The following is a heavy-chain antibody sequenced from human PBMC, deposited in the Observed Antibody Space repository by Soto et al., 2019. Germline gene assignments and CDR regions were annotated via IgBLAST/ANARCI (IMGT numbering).Heavy chain of an antibody. V-gene: IGHV4-30-4*01. Sequence: SETLSRTCPVSGGSISSGDYYWIWIRQPPGKGLDWIGYIYYSGITYYNPSLKSRVTISVDTSKNQFSLKLSSVTAADTAVYYCARDRQGYCSGGSCYSDYYGMDVWGQGTTVTSP. CDR3: ARDRQGYCSGGSCYSDYYGMDV. J-gene: IGHJ6*02. CDR2: IYYSGIT. CDR1: GGSISSGDYY. D-gene: IGHD2-15*01.